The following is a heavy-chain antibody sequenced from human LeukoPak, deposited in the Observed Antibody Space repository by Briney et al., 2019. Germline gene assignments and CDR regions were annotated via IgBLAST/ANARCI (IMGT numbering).Heavy chain of an antibody. Sequence: PGGSLRLSCAASGFTFSSYSMNWVRQAPGKGLEWVSYISSSSSYIYYADSVKGRFTISRDNAKNSLYLQMNSLRAEDTAVYYCASEQWLTLNWFDPWGQGTLVTVSS. CDR1: GFTFSSYS. CDR3: ASEQWLTLNWFDP. J-gene: IGHJ5*02. CDR2: ISSSSSYI. D-gene: IGHD6-19*01. V-gene: IGHV3-21*01.